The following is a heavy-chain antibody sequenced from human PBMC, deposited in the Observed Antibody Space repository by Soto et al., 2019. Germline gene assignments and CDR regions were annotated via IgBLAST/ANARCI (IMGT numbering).Heavy chain of an antibody. CDR3: ASIYHGSGNPLGY. CDR2: ISSSSSTI. D-gene: IGHD3-10*01. CDR1: GFTFSSYS. V-gene: IGHV3-48*01. J-gene: IGHJ4*02. Sequence: EVQLVESGGGLVQPGGSLRLSCAASGFTFSSYSMNWVRQAPGKGLEWVSYISSSSSTIYYADSVKGRFTISRDNAKNSLYLQMNSLRAEDTAVYYCASIYHGSGNPLGYWGQGTLVTVSS.